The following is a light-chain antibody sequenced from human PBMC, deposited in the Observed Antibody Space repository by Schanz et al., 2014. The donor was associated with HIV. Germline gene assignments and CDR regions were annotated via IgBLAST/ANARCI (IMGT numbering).Light chain of an antibody. CDR2: KAS. J-gene: IGKJ1*01. V-gene: IGKV1-5*03. CDR3: QQYKTNWT. Sequence: DIQMTQSPSTLSASVGDRVTITCRASQSIGLWLAWYQQKSGEAPELLIYKASSLESGVPSRFSGSGSGTEFTLTISSLQPDDFATYYCQQYKTNWTFGQGTKVEIK. CDR1: QSIGLW.